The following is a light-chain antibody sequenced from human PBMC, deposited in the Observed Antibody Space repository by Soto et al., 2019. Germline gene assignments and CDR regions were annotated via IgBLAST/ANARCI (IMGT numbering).Light chain of an antibody. CDR3: QQYDNLPLT. CDR1: QDISNY. CDR2: DAS. Sequence: DIPMTQSPSSLSASVGDRVTITCQASQDISNYLNWYQQKPGKAPKLLIYDASTLETGVPSRFSGSGSGTGFTFTISSLQPEDIATYYCQQYDNLPLTFGGGTKVEIK. V-gene: IGKV1-33*01. J-gene: IGKJ4*01.